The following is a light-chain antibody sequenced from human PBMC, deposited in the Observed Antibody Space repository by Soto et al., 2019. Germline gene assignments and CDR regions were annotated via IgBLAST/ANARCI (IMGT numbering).Light chain of an antibody. CDR1: QSVSSY. CDR3: QQRSNWPRT. J-gene: IGKJ1*01. V-gene: IGKV3-11*01. Sequence: EIVWTQSPATLSLSPGERATLSCRASQSVSSYLAWYQQKPGQAPRLLIYDASNRATGIPARFSGSGSGTDFTLTISSLEPEDFAVYYRQQRSNWPRTFGQGTKVDIK. CDR2: DAS.